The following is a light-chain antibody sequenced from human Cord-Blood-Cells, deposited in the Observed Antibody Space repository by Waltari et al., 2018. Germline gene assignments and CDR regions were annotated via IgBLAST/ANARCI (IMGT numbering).Light chain of an antibody. CDR3: QQRSNWPPLT. V-gene: IGKV3-11*01. CDR1: QSVSSY. Sequence: EIVLTQSPATPSLSPGERATLSCRASQSVSSYLAWYQQKPGQAPRLLIYDASNSATGIPARFSGSGSGTDFTLTISSLEPEDFAVYYCQQRSNWPPLTFGGGTKVEIK. J-gene: IGKJ4*01. CDR2: DAS.